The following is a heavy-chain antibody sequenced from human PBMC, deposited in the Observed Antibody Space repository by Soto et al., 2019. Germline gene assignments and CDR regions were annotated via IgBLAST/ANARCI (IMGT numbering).Heavy chain of an antibody. V-gene: IGHV4-59*01. J-gene: IGHJ4*02. Sequence: SETLSLTCTVSGGSIRSYYWSWVRQPPGKGLEWIGYIYYSGTHNYNPSLKSRLTISVDTSKNQFSLKLNSVTAADTAVYYCARVQMATLYFDYWGQGTLVTVSS. CDR3: ARVQMATLYFDY. D-gene: IGHD5-12*01. CDR1: GGSIRSYY. CDR2: IYYSGTH.